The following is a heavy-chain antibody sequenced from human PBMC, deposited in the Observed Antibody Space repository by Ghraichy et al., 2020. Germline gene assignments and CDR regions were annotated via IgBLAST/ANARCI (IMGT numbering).Heavy chain of an antibody. CDR3: ASANSSGYPIDY. V-gene: IGHV3-53*01. CDR2: IYSGGST. D-gene: IGHD3-22*01. CDR1: GFTVSSNY. J-gene: IGHJ4*02. Sequence: LSLTCAASGFTVSSNYMSWVRQAPGKGLEWVSVIYSGGSTYYADSVKGRFTISRDNSKNTLYLQMNSLRAEDTAVYYCASANSSGYPIDYWGQGTLVTVSS.